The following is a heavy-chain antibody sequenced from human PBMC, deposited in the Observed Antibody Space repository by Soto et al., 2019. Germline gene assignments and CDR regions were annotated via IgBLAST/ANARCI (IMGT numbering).Heavy chain of an antibody. Sequence: PGGSLRLSCAPSGFTLPGYSMNWVRQAPGKGLEWVSYISSSSDTIYYADSVKGRFTISRDNAKNLLYLQMKSLRAEDTAVYYCARSSTFYDYWGQGTPVTSPQ. D-gene: IGHD6-6*01. CDR1: GFTLPGYS. CDR3: ARSSTFYDY. CDR2: ISSSSDTI. J-gene: IGHJ4*02. V-gene: IGHV3-48*01.